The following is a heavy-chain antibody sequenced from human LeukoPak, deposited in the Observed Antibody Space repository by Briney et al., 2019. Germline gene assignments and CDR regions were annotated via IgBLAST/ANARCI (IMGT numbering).Heavy chain of an antibody. CDR2: ISGSGGST. J-gene: IGHJ3*02. CDR3: AKDYSSGYSLLRSDAFDI. D-gene: IGHD3-22*01. CDR1: GFTFSSYA. V-gene: IGHV3-23*01. Sequence: GGSLRLSCAASGFTFSSYAMSWVRQAPGKGLEWVSAISGSGGSTYYADSVKGRFTISRDNSKNTLYLQMNGLRAEDTAVYYCAKDYSSGYSLLRSDAFDIWGQGTMVTVSS.